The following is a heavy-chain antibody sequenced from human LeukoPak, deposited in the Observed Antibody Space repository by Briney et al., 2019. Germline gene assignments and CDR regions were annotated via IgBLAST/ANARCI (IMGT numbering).Heavy chain of an antibody. CDR3: ARVLYSSSPYFDY. D-gene: IGHD6-6*01. J-gene: IGHJ4*02. Sequence: QTGGSLRLSCAASGFTVSSNYMSWVRQAPGKGLEWVSVIYSGGSTYYADSVKGRFTISRDNSKNTLYLQMNSLRAEDTAVYYCARVLYSSSPYFDYWGQGTLVTVSS. CDR1: GFTVSSNY. CDR2: IYSGGST. V-gene: IGHV3-53*05.